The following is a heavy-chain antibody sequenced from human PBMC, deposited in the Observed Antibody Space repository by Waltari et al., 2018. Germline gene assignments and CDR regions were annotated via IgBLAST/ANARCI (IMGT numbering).Heavy chain of an antibody. J-gene: IGHJ6*03. CDR3: ARALNYYYYYMDV. D-gene: IGHD3-9*01. CDR1: GFTFSSYS. CDR2: ISSSSSYI. Sequence: EVQLVESGVGLVKPGGSLRLSCAASGFTFSSYSMNWVRKAPGKGLEWVSSISSSSSYIYYADSVKGRFTISRDNAKNSLYLQMNSLRAEDTAVYYCARALNYYYYYMDVWGKGTTVTVSS. V-gene: IGHV3-21*01.